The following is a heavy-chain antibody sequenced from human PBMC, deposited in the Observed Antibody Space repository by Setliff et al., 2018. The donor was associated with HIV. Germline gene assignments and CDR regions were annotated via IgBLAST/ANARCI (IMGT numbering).Heavy chain of an antibody. CDR2: MNPNSGVT. CDR1: GHTFSNSD. V-gene: IGHV1-8*02. D-gene: IGHD3-10*01. CDR3: ASGKGVGGVVITDGLDV. J-gene: IGHJ6*04. Sequence: ASVKVSCKPSGHTFSNSDIHWVRRATGQGLEWMGWMNPNSGVTGYALKFHDRVTMTRDTSISTAYLELRTLTSEVTAVYYCASGKGVGGVVITDGLDVWGKGTTVTSPQ.